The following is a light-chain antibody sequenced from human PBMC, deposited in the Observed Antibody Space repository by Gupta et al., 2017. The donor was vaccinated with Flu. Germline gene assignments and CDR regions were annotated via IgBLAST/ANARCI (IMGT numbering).Light chain of an antibody. V-gene: IGKV2-28*01. CDR2: LAS. CDR1: QRLRHNDGLNY. Sequence: AVTPSPLLLPVTPAEPASNSCRSTQRLRHNDGLNYLDWYVQRPGQAPRLVIYLASKRASGIPDRFSGSGSGTDFTLHISRVESEDVGIYYCMQSLQTPLTFGPGTRVDLK. J-gene: IGKJ3*01. CDR3: MQSLQTPLT.